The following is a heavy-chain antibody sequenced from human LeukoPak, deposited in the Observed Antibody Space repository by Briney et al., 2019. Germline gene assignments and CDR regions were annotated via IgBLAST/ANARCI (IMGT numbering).Heavy chain of an antibody. J-gene: IGHJ2*01. D-gene: IGHD2-15*01. V-gene: IGHV5-51*01. CDR1: SYAFGEHL. CDR3: ARAKFCSGGGCTTWSFDL. Sequence: GEPIEMSRKWTSYAFGEHLDLWGRQIPGKSLEWMGIIYPADSDATYSPSFKGQVTISADKSITSACLQWNSLPASDTAIYFCARAKFCSGGGCTTWSFDLCGRGSLVTVSS. CDR2: IYPADSDA.